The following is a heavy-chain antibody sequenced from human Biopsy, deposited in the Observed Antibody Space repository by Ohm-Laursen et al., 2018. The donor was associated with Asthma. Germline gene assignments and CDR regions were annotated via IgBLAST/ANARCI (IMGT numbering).Heavy chain of an antibody. V-gene: IGHV3-23*01. J-gene: IGHJ6*02. CDR3: ARITMCASTACGPYYIYKMDV. D-gene: IGHD3-10*02. CDR1: GFTFSSFA. CDR2: ISSSSGSR. Sequence: SRRPSCAASGFTFSSFAMNWVRQAPGKGLEWVATISSSSGSRDYADSVKGRFTISRDGSNTVYLQMNWLRAEDTAIYYCARITMCASTACGPYYIYKMDVWGQGTTVTVSS.